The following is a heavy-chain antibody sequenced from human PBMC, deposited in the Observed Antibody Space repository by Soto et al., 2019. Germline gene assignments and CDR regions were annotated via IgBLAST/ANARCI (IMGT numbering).Heavy chain of an antibody. CDR2: ISWNSGSI. Sequence: EVQLVESGGGLVQPGRSLRLSCAASGFTFDDYAMHWVRQAPGKGLEWVSGISWNSGSIGYADSVKGRFTISRDNAKNSLYLQMNSLRAEDTALYYCAKCIAGYCSGGSLHFDYWGQGTLVTVSS. J-gene: IGHJ4*02. CDR3: AKCIAGYCSGGSLHFDY. D-gene: IGHD2-15*01. V-gene: IGHV3-9*01. CDR1: GFTFDDYA.